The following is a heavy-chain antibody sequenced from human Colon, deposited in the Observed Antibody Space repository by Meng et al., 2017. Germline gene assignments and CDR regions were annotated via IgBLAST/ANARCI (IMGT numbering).Heavy chain of an antibody. D-gene: IGHD1-26*01. Sequence: QVPPQASGPGLVRPSETLSLICSVSGGSVSRAGYQGSWIRQPPGKGLEWIRYASTNYNPSLKSRVTISVDTSKNQFSLRLTSVTAADTAVYYCARDHMGSLDYWGQGILVTVSS. CDR1: GGSVSRAGYQ. CDR3: ARDHMGSLDY. J-gene: IGHJ4*02. V-gene: IGHV4-61*08. CDR2: AST.